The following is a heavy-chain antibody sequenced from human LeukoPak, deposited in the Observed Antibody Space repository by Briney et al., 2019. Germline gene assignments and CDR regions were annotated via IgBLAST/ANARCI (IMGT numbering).Heavy chain of an antibody. D-gene: IGHD3-22*01. J-gene: IGHJ3*01. CDR1: GVSVSGLSYY. CDR2: ISYRGNT. Sequence: PSETLSLTCTVSGVSVSGLSYYWSWIRQPPGKGLEWIGYISYRGNTNYNPSLKSRVAISVDTSKNQFSLKLSSVTAADTAVYYCVRETTTEYYDSSGYYRQTEVFDAWGQGTMVTVSS. V-gene: IGHV4-61*01. CDR3: VRETTTEYYDSSGYYRQTEVFDA.